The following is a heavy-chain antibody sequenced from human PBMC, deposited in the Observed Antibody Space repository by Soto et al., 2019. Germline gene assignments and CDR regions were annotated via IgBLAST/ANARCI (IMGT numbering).Heavy chain of an antibody. J-gene: IGHJ6*03. CDR1: GFTFDDYG. Sequence: GGSLRLSCAASGFTFDDYGMSWVRQAPGKGLEWVSGINWNGGSTGYADSVKGRFTISRDNAKNSLYLQMNSLRAEDTALYHCARTASRYYGSGSYYLGHMDVWGKGTTVTVSS. CDR2: INWNGGST. V-gene: IGHV3-20*01. D-gene: IGHD3-10*01. CDR3: ARTASRYYGSGSYYLGHMDV.